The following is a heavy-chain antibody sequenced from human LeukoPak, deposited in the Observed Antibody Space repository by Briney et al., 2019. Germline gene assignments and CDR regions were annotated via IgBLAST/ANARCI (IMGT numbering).Heavy chain of an antibody. Sequence: GALRLSCAASGFTFSSYWMSWVRQAPGKGLEWVANIKQDGSEKYYVDSVKGRFTISRDNAKNSLYLQMNSLRAEDTAVYYCASFSYYDSSGYRTAPSDYWGQGTLVTVSS. D-gene: IGHD3-22*01. J-gene: IGHJ4*02. CDR1: GFTFSSYW. V-gene: IGHV3-7*01. CDR3: ASFSYYDSSGYRTAPSDY. CDR2: IKQDGSEK.